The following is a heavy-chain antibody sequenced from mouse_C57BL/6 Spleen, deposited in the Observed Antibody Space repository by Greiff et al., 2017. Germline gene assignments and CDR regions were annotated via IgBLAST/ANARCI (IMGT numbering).Heavy chain of an antibody. CDR2: INPNNGGT. CDR3: ARRVSSYWYFDV. CDR1: GYTFTDYY. V-gene: IGHV1-26*01. Sequence: VQLKQSGPELVKPGASVKISCKASGYTFTDYYMNWVKQSHGKSLEWIGDINPNNGGTSYNQKFKGKATLTVDKSSSTAYMELRSLTSEDSAVYYCARRVSSYWYFDVWGTGTTVTVSS. D-gene: IGHD1-1*01. J-gene: IGHJ1*03.